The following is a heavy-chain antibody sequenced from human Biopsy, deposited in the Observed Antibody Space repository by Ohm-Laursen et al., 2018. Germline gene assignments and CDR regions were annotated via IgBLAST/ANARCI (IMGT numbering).Heavy chain of an antibody. J-gene: IGHJ6*02. CDR3: ARAGVGSDGTDSYYYGMDV. V-gene: IGHV1-46*01. Sequence: ASVKVSCKAPGNTFATYHIHWVRQAPGQGLEWMGVISPSGATTSFSQKFQGRITMTRDTSTGTVYMDLNSLGSEDTAVYYCARAGVGSDGTDSYYYGMDVWGPGTTVTVSS. CDR2: ISPSGATT. D-gene: IGHD5-24*01. CDR1: GNTFATYH.